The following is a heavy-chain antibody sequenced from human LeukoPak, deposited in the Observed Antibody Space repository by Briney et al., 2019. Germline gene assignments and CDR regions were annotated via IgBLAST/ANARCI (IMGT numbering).Heavy chain of an antibody. CDR3: ARAGSIAARPDY. V-gene: IGHV1-2*02. D-gene: IGHD6-6*01. Sequence: ASVKVSCKASGYTFTSYGISWVRQAPGQGLEWMGWINPNSGGTNYAQKFQGRVTMTRDTSISTAYMELSRLRSDDTAVYYCARAGSIAARPDYWGQGTLVTVSS. J-gene: IGHJ4*02. CDR2: INPNSGGT. CDR1: GYTFTSYG.